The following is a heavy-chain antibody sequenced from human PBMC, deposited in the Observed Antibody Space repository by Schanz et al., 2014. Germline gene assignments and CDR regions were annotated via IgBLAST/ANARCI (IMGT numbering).Heavy chain of an antibody. CDR1: GLIFSNYV. Sequence: EVQLLESGGGLVQPGGSLKLSCAASGLIFSNYVMSWVRQAPGKGLEWVSYIGNGGVTIYYADSVKGRFTISRDNSKNTLYLQMNSLRAEDTAVYFCAKIERNEDWGQGTLVTVSS. V-gene: IGHV3-23*01. D-gene: IGHD1-1*01. CDR2: IGNGGVTI. CDR3: AKIERNED. J-gene: IGHJ4*02.